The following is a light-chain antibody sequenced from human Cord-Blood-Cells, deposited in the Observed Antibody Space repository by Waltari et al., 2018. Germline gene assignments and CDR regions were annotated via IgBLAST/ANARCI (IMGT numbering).Light chain of an antibody. J-gene: IGLJ1*01. CDR1: SSDAGGYNY. CDR3: SSYAGSNSYV. V-gene: IGLV2-8*01. CDR2: EVS. Sequence: QSALPQPPSASGSPGQSVTISCTGTSSDAGGYNYVSCYQQHPGKAPKLMIYEVSKRPSGVPDRFSGSKSGNTASLTVSGLQAEDEADYYCSSYAGSNSYVFGTGTKVTVL.